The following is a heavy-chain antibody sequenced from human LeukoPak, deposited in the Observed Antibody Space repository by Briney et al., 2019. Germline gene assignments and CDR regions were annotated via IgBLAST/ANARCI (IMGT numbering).Heavy chain of an antibody. CDR1: GFTFSNYG. Sequence: GGSLRLSCAASGFTFSNYGMHWVRQAPGKGPEWVANIKQDGSEKYYVDSVKGRFTISRDNAKNSLYLQMNSLRAEDTAVYYCARVANYDYVWGSYRPLPYWGQGTLVTVSS. J-gene: IGHJ4*02. CDR3: ARVANYDYVWGSYRPLPY. CDR2: IKQDGSEK. V-gene: IGHV3-7*01. D-gene: IGHD3-16*02.